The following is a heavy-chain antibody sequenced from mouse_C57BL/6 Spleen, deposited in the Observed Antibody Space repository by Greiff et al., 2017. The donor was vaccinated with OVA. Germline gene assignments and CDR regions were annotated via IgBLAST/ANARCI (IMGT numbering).Heavy chain of an antibody. Sequence: VQLKQSGPELVKPGASVKIPCKASGYTFTDYNMDWVKQSHGKSLEWIGDINPNNGGTIYNQKFKGKATLTVDKSSSTAYMELRSLTSEDTAVYYCARGYDYDDGYAMDYWGQGTSVTVSS. CDR1: GYTFTDYN. V-gene: IGHV1-18*01. D-gene: IGHD2-4*01. CDR2: INPNNGGT. CDR3: ARGYDYDDGYAMDY. J-gene: IGHJ4*01.